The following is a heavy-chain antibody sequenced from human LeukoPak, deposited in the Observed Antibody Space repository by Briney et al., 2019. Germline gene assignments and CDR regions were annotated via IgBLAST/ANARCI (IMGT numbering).Heavy chain of an antibody. CDR3: ARGYYDILTGSSIDY. CDR1: GFTFSSYE. V-gene: IGHV3-48*03. CDR2: ISSSGSTI. Sequence: GGSLRLSCAASGFTFSSYEMNWGRQAPGKGLEWVSYISSSGSTIYYADSVKGRFTISRDNAKNSLYLQMNSLRAEDTAVYYCARGYYDILTGSSIDYWGLGTLVTVSS. J-gene: IGHJ4*02. D-gene: IGHD3-9*01.